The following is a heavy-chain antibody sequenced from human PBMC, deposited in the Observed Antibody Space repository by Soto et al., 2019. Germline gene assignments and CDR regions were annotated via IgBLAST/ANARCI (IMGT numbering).Heavy chain of an antibody. Sequence: QVQLVQSGAEVKKPGSSVKVSCKASGGTFSSYAISLVRQAPGQGLEWMGGIIPIFGTANYAQQFQGRVTITADESTSSAYLELSSMRAEDTAVYYCARNGGSGSIYYAGMDWWGQGTTVPVSS. CDR3: ARNGGSGSIYYAGMDW. CDR2: IIPIFGTA. D-gene: IGHD7-27*01. J-gene: IGHJ6*02. V-gene: IGHV1-69*12. CDR1: GGTFSSYA.